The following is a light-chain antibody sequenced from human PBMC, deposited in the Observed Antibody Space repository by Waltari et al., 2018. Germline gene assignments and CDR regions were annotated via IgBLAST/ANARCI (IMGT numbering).Light chain of an antibody. V-gene: IGKV2-30*02. CDR2: KVS. CDR1: QSLVHSDGRTY. J-gene: IGKJ1*01. CDR3: MQTTNSPRT. Sequence: DVEMTQSPVSLPVRLGQPASISCRSSQSLVHSDGRTYLNWFQQRPGQSPRRLIYKVSNRESGVPDRFSGSGSGTDFTLKISRVEAEDIAVYYCMQTTNSPRTFGQGTKVEI.